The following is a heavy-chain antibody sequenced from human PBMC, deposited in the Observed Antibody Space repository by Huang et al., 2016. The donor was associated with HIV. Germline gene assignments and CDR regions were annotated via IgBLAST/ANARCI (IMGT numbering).Heavy chain of an antibody. CDR2: VSANSGDI. V-gene: IGHV1-18*04. D-gene: IGHD3-10*01. Sequence: QVQLVQSGAEVKRPGASLKVSCKTSGFTFTNYGFSWVRQAPGQGLEWLGWVSANSGDINYEEKFEGRVSMTTDTTSGTAYMELRRLTSDDTATYYCVRESLYFGDFLFDHWGQGTPVTVSA. J-gene: IGHJ4*02. CDR1: GFTFTNYG. CDR3: VRESLYFGDFLFDH.